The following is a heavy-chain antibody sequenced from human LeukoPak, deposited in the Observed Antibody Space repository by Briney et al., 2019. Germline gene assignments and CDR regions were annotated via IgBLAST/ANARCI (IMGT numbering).Heavy chain of an antibody. CDR3: AKIRRDYAQNYYYYYYMDV. Sequence: PGGSLRLSCAASGFTFSSHAMSCVRQAPGKWLEWVSAISGSGGSTYYADSVKGRFTISRDNSKNTLYLQMNSLRAEDTAVYYCAKIRRDYAQNYYYYYYMDVWGKGTTVTVSS. V-gene: IGHV3-23*01. CDR2: ISGSGGST. CDR1: GFTFSSHA. D-gene: IGHD4-17*01. J-gene: IGHJ6*03.